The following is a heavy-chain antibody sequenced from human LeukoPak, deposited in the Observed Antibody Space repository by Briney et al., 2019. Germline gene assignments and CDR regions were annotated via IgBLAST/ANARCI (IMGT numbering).Heavy chain of an antibody. J-gene: IGHJ5*02. D-gene: IGHD6-13*01. CDR3: VAYTSSFRWFDP. Sequence: SETLSLTCTVSDDSISSISFYWGWIRQPPGKGLEWIGSIYYGGTTYYNPSLESRVTMSLDTSKKQFSLRLRSVTAADTAVNYCVAYTSSFRWFDPWGQGTLVIVSS. CDR2: IYYGGTT. CDR1: DDSISSISFY. V-gene: IGHV4-39*07.